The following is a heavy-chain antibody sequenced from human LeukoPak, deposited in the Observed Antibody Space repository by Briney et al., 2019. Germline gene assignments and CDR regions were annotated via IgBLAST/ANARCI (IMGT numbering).Heavy chain of an antibody. CDR3: ARRATGLNWFDP. D-gene: IGHD1-1*01. CDR1: GGSINSKSSH. Sequence: SERVSLTCTISGGSINSKSSHWAWIRQPPGKGLECIGGVSYSGSTYYDPSLNSRVTISVDTSKNQISLKLSSVTAADTAVYYCARRATGLNWFDPWGQGDLGSASS. CDR2: VSYSGST. V-gene: IGHV4-39*01. J-gene: IGHJ5*02.